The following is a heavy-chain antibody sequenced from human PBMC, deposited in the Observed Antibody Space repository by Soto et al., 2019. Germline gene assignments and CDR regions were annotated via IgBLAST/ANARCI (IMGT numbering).Heavy chain of an antibody. CDR1: GGSISNGDCY. J-gene: IGHJ4*02. CDR3: ARESNPAPSFWSSYYTGYFDS. D-gene: IGHD3-3*01. CDR2: IYYSGST. Sequence: KTSETLSLTCSVSGGSISNGDCYWSWIRQPPGKGLEWIGYIYYSGSTYYNPSLKSRVTMSVDTSKNQFSLRLSSVTAADTAVYYCARESNPAPSFWSSYYTGYFDSWGQGTLVTVSS. V-gene: IGHV4-30-4*01.